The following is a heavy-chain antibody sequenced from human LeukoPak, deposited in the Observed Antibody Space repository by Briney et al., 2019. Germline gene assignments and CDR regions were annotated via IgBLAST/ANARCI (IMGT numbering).Heavy chain of an antibody. J-gene: IGHJ4*02. Sequence: GGSLRLSCEASGFTFSSHVMYWVRQAPGKGLEWVAVIWYDGSKKYYADSVKGRSTISRDNPNNTLYLQVNSLRAEDTAVYYCAKRMVSDYDSSVFASPPSSWGQGTLVTVSS. V-gene: IGHV3-33*06. D-gene: IGHD3-22*01. CDR2: IWYDGSKK. CDR1: GFTFSSHV. CDR3: AKRMVSDYDSSVFASPPSS.